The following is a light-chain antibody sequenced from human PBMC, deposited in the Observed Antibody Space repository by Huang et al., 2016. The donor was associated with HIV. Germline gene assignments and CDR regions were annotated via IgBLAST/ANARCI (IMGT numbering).Light chain of an antibody. J-gene: IGKJ5*01. V-gene: IGKV2D-29*02. Sequence: EIVMTQTPLSLSVTPGQPASISCRSSQRLLYSDGKTYLYWYLQRPGQSPQLLIYEGSNRFSGVPDRFSGSGSGTDFTLKISRVEAEDVVVYYCMQSIQLPLITFGQGTRLEIK. CDR2: EGS. CDR1: QRLLYSDGKTY. CDR3: MQSIQLPLIT.